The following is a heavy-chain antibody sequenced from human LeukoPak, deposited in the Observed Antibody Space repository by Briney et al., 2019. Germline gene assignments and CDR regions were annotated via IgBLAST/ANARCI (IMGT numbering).Heavy chain of an antibody. V-gene: IGHV3-9*01. CDR2: ISWNSGSI. J-gene: IGHJ4*02. Sequence: SLRLSCAASGFTFDDYAMHRVRQAPGKGLEWVSGISWNSGSIGYADSVKGRFTISRDNAKNSPYLQMNSLRAEDTALYYCAKDQLVVITAIDYWGQGTLVTVSS. CDR1: GFTFDDYA. D-gene: IGHD3-22*01. CDR3: AKDQLVVITAIDY.